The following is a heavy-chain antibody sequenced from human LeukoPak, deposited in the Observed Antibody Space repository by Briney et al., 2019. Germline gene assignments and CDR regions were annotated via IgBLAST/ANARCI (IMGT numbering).Heavy chain of an antibody. Sequence: ASVKVPCKASGYTFTSYDINWVRQAPGQGLEWMGWMNPNSGNTGYAQKFQGRVTMTRNTSISTAYMELSSLRSEDTAVYYCARALREWLLSYWFDPWGQGTLVTVSS. J-gene: IGHJ5*02. CDR1: GYTFTSYD. CDR3: ARALREWLLSYWFDP. CDR2: MNPNSGNT. D-gene: IGHD3-3*01. V-gene: IGHV1-8*01.